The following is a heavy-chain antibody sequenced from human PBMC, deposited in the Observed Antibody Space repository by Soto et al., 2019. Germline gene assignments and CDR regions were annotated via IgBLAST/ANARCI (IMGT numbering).Heavy chain of an antibody. Sequence: GGTIRLSCVASGFTCNNFAMNWVRQAPGKGLEWVSGISGSGGSTYYAHPVKGRFTASRDNSKNTLYLQMNGLRVEDTAGYYCAKGVKFYYDSAEGLFDLCGKGTLVTVSS. D-gene: IGHD3-22*01. CDR2: ISGSGGST. CDR3: AKGVKFYYDSAEGLFDL. J-gene: IGHJ5*02. V-gene: IGHV3-23*01. CDR1: GFTCNNFA.